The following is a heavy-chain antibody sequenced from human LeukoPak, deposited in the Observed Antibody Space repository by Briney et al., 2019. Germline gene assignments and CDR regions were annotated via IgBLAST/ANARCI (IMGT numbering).Heavy chain of an antibody. V-gene: IGHV4-30-4*08. Sequence: SQTLSLTCTVSGGSISSGDYYWSWIRQPPGKGLEWIGYIYYSGSTYYNPSLKSRVTISVDTSKNQFSLKLSSVTAADTAVYYCARQAVYSSGWYFDYWGQGTLVTVSS. CDR1: GGSISSGDYY. D-gene: IGHD6-19*01. CDR2: IYYSGST. J-gene: IGHJ4*02. CDR3: ARQAVYSSGWYFDY.